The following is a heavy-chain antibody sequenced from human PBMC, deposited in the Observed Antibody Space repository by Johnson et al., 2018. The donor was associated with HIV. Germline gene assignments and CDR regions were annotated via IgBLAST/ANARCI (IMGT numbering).Heavy chain of an antibody. V-gene: IGHV3-23*04. CDR2: IRGGGGRK. D-gene: IGHD3-10*01. J-gene: IGHJ3*02. CDR3: ARDPDYLVRFSYYDRDAFDI. CDR1: GFTFSSYA. Sequence: VQLVESGGGLVQPGGSLRLSCAASGFTFSSYAMRWVRQAPGKGLEWVAAIRGGGGRKYYADSVKGRFTISRDNSKNTLYLQMNSLRAEDTAVYYCARDPDYLVRFSYYDRDAFDIWGQGTMVTVSS.